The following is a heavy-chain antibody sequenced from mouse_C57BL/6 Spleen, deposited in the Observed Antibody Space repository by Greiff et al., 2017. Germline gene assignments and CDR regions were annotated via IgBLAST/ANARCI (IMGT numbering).Heavy chain of an antibody. J-gene: IGHJ3*01. D-gene: IGHD3-1*01. CDR2: IYPGSGST. CDR3: AREGATPWFAY. CDR1: GYTFTSYW. V-gene: IGHV1-55*01. Sequence: VQLQQPGAELVKPGASVKMSCKASGYTFTSYWLTWVKQRPGQGLEWIGDIYPGSGSTNYNEKFKSKATLTVDKSSSTAYMQLSSLTSEDSAVYYCAREGATPWFAYWGQGTLVSVSA.